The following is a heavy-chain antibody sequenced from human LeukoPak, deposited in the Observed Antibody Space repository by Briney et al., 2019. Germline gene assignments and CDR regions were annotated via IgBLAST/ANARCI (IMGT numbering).Heavy chain of an antibody. J-gene: IGHJ5*02. Sequence: ASVKVSCKASGGTFSGYAISWVRQAPGQGLEWMGGIIPIFGTANYAQKFQGRVTITADESTSTAYMELSSLRSEDTAVYYCARAYDFWSGYGSNWFDPWGQGTLVTVSS. D-gene: IGHD3-3*01. V-gene: IGHV1-69*13. CDR3: ARAYDFWSGYGSNWFDP. CDR1: GGTFSGYA. CDR2: IIPIFGTA.